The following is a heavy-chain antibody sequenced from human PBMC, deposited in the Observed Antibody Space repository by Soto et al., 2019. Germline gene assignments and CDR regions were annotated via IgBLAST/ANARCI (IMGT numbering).Heavy chain of an antibody. J-gene: IGHJ4*02. D-gene: IGHD6-6*01. CDR3: AKDGWDGSSSTQYYFDY. Sequence: GGSLRLSCAASGFTFSSYAMSWVRQAPGKGLEWVSAISGSGGSTYYADSVKGRFTISRDNSKNTLYLQMNSLRAEETAVYYCAKDGWDGSSSTQYYFDYWGQGTLVTVSS. CDR2: ISGSGGST. V-gene: IGHV3-23*01. CDR1: GFTFSSYA.